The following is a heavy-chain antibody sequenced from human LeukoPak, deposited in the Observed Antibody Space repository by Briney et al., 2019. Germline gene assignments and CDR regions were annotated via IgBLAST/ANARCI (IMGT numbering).Heavy chain of an antibody. CDR3: ARDRCSGGSCAD. D-gene: IGHD2-15*01. CDR1: GASISSSNW. J-gene: IGHJ4*02. V-gene: IGHV4-4*02. Sequence: SGTLSLTCAVSGASISSSNWWSWVRPPPGKGLEWIGEIYHSGSTNYNPSLKSRVTISVDTSKNQFSLKLSSVTAADTAVYYCARDRCSGGSCADWGQGTLVTVSS. CDR2: IYHSGST.